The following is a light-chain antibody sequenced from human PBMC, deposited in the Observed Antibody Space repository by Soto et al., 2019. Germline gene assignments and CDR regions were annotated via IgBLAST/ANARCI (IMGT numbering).Light chain of an antibody. V-gene: IGLV2-14*01. CDR3: TSYTSRSTWV. J-gene: IGLJ3*02. CDR2: DVT. CDR1: SSDVGGYTY. Sequence: QSALTQPASVSGSPGQSITISCTGTSSDVGGYTYVSWYQQHPGKAPKLMIYDVTDRPSGVSNRFSGSKSGNTASLTISGLQAADEADYYCTSYTSRSTWVFGGGTKVTVL.